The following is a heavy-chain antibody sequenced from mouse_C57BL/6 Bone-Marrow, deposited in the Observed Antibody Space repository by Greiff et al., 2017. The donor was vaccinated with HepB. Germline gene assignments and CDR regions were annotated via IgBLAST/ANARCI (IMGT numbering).Heavy chain of an antibody. CDR1: GFTFSSYA. V-gene: IGHV5-4*03. CDR2: ISDGGSYT. J-gene: IGHJ3*01. CDR3: ARVPSYYGYLFAY. Sequence: DVKLVESGGGLVKPGGSLKLSCAASGFTFSSYAMSWVRQTPEKRLEWVATISDGGSYTYYPDNVKGRFTIYRDNAKNNLYLQMSHLKSEDTAMYYCARVPSYYGYLFAYWGQGTLVTVSA. D-gene: IGHD2-9*01.